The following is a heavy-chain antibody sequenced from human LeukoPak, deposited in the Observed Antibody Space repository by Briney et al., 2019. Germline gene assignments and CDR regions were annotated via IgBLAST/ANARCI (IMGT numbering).Heavy chain of an antibody. V-gene: IGHV3-7*01. CDR1: GFTFSSYS. Sequence: AGGSLRLSCAASGFTFSSYSMNWVRQAPGKGLEWVAIINQDGSQKNYLESVKGRFTISRDNSKNTLFLQMNSLRVEDTSVYYCAEDQQLQPFHYWGQGTLVTVSS. CDR3: AEDQQLQPFHY. D-gene: IGHD2-2*01. J-gene: IGHJ4*02. CDR2: INQDGSQK.